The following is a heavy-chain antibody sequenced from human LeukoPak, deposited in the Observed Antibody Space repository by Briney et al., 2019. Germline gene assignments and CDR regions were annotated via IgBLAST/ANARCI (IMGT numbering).Heavy chain of an antibody. J-gene: IGHJ4*02. CDR2: ISSSSSYI. CDR1: GSTFSSYS. Sequence: GGSLRLSCAASGSTFSSYSMNWVRQAPGKGLEWVSSISSSSSYIYYADSVKGRFTISRDNAKNSLYLQMNSLRAEDTAVYYCARYCSSTSCYTGVDYWGQGTLVTVSS. D-gene: IGHD2-2*02. CDR3: ARYCSSTSCYTGVDY. V-gene: IGHV3-21*01.